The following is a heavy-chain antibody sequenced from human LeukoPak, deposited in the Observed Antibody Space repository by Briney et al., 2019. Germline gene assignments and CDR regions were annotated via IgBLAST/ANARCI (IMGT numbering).Heavy chain of an antibody. D-gene: IGHD5-18*01. CDR1: GGSISSYY. V-gene: IGHV4-59*08. CDR2: IYYSGST. CDR3: ARHSGVQLWNPNWFDP. J-gene: IGHJ5*02. Sequence: SETLSLTCTVSGGSISSYYWSWIRQPPGKGMEWNGFIYYSGSTNYNPSLKSRVTISVDTSKNQFSLKLSSVTAADTAVYYCARHSGVQLWNPNWFDPWGQGTLVTVSS.